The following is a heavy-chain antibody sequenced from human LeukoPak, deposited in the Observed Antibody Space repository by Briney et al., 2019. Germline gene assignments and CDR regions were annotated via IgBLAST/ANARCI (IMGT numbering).Heavy chain of an antibody. CDR2: IKQDGSEK. CDR3: ARELVPAAILPYDAFDI. J-gene: IGHJ3*02. CDR1: GFTFSSYW. Sequence: GGSLRLSCAASGFTFSSYWMSWVRQAPGKGLEWVANIKQDGSEKYYVDSVKGRFTISRDNAKNSLYLQMNSLRAEDTAVYYCARELVPAAILPYDAFDIWAKGQWSPSLQ. V-gene: IGHV3-7*01. D-gene: IGHD2-2*01.